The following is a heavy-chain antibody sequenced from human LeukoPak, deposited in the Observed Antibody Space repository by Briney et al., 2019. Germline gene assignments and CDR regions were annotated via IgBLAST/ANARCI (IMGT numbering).Heavy chain of an antibody. J-gene: IGHJ6*03. CDR2: ISAYNGNT. Sequence: GASVKLSCKASGYTFTSYGISWVRQAPGQGLEWMGWISAYNGNTNYAQKLQGRVTMTTDTSTSTAYMELRSLRSDDTAVYYCARDLRGVIISYYYYMDVWGKGTTVTLSS. D-gene: IGHD3-10*01. CDR3: ARDLRGVIISYYYYMDV. CDR1: GYTFTSYG. V-gene: IGHV1-18*01.